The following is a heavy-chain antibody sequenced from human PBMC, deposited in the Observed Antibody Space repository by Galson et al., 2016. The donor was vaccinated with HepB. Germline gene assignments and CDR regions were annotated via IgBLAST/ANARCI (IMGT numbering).Heavy chain of an antibody. CDR3: ARDGDDIVALFDY. Sequence: SETLSLTCTVSGGSINTVSHYWGWIRQPPGKGLEWIGSIYYSGSTYYNPSLKSRVTILADTSKNQFSLKLTSVTAADTAVYYCARDGDDIVALFDYWGRGTLVTVSS. D-gene: IGHD5-12*01. CDR2: IYYSGST. CDR1: GGSINTVSHY. J-gene: IGHJ4*01. V-gene: IGHV4-39*07.